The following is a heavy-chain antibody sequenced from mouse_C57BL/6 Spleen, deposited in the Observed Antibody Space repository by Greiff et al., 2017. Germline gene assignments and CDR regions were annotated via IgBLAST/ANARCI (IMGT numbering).Heavy chain of an antibody. V-gene: IGHV1-54*01. Sequence: LEESGAELVRPGTSVKVSCKASGYAFTNYLIEWVKQRPGQGLEWIGVINPGSGGTNYNEKFKGKATLTADKSSSTAYMQLSSLTSEDSAVYFCAREKLGRFDYWGQGTTLTVSS. CDR3: AREKLGRFDY. D-gene: IGHD4-1*01. CDR2: INPGSGGT. CDR1: GYAFTNYL. J-gene: IGHJ2*01.